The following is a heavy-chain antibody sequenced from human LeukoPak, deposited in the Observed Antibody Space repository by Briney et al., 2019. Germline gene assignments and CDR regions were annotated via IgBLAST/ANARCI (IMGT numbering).Heavy chain of an antibody. V-gene: IGHV4-38-2*02. CDR1: GYSISSGYY. D-gene: IGHD3-10*01. CDR3: AREAVLYYYGSGSYYNVPILDY. J-gene: IGHJ4*02. Sequence: SETLSLTCTVSGYSISSGYYWGWIRQPPGKGLEWIGSIYHSGSTYYNPSLKSRVTISVDTSKNQFSLKLSSVTAADTAVYYCAREAVLYYYGSGSYYNVPILDYWGQGTLVTVSS. CDR2: IYHSGST.